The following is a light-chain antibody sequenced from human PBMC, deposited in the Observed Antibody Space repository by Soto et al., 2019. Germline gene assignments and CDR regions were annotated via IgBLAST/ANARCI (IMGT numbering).Light chain of an antibody. CDR1: STDIGAYNY. CDR2: EVT. V-gene: IGLV2-14*01. Sequence: HSVLTQPPSVSGSPGQSITISCTGTSTDIGAYNYVSWYQQHPGKAPKLLIYEVTNRPSGVSNRFSRSKSGHTASLTISGLQAEDEANYYCSSYTISSTYVFGSGNKV. CDR3: SSYTISSTYV. J-gene: IGLJ1*01.